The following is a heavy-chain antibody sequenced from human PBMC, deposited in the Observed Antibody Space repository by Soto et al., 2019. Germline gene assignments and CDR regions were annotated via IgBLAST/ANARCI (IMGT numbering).Heavy chain of an antibody. Sequence: QVQLQQWGAGLLKPSETLSLTCAVYGGSFSGYYWSWIRQPPGKGLEWIGEINHSGSTNYNPSLKSRVTISVDTSKNQFSLKLSSVTAADTAVYYCARAGPRMYSSSWDYFDYWGQGTLVTVSS. J-gene: IGHJ4*02. CDR3: ARAGPRMYSSSWDYFDY. D-gene: IGHD6-13*01. V-gene: IGHV4-34*01. CDR2: INHSGST. CDR1: GGSFSGYY.